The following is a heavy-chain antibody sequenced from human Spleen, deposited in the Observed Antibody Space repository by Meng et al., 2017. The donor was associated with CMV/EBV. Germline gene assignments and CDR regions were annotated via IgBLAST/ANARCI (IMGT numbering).Heavy chain of an antibody. D-gene: IGHD1-26*01. CDR3: ARWDPAKNGFDI. CDR2: MNPNSGGT. CDR1: GYTFTGYY. Sequence: ASAKVSCKASGYTFTGYYMHWVRQAPGQGLEWMGWMNPNSGGTNYAQKLQGRVTMSRDTSISTAYMELSRLRFDDTAVYHCARWDPAKNGFDIWGQGTMVTVSS. J-gene: IGHJ3*02. V-gene: IGHV1-2*02.